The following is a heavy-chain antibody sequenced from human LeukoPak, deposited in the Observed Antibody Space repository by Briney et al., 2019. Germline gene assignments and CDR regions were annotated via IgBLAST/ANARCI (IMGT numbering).Heavy chain of an antibody. CDR1: AYTFTNFR. Sequence: ASVKVSCKTSAYTFTNFRIHWVRQAPGRGFEWMGWIGPSNHYTEYAHKLQDRLTLTTDTSTTTAHMELRSLTFADTAIYFCARDSYYGGHYSFFEHWGQGTLVTVSS. CDR2: IGPSNHYT. J-gene: IGHJ4*02. CDR3: ARDSYYGGHYSFFEH. V-gene: IGHV1-18*01. D-gene: IGHD4/OR15-4a*01.